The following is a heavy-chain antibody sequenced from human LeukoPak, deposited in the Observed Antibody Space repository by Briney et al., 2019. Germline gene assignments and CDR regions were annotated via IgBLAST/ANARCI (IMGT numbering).Heavy chain of an antibody. J-gene: IGHJ4*02. CDR2: INPHSDGT. V-gene: IGHV1-2*02. D-gene: IGHD6-13*01. Sequence: ASVKVSCKASGYTFTDYYLHWVRQAPGQGLEWMGWINPHSDGTNYAQKFQGRVTMTRDTSISTVYLDLSRLRSDDTALYYCARARYSSTWYSFDYWGQGTLVAVSS. CDR1: GYTFTDYY. CDR3: ARARYSSTWYSFDY.